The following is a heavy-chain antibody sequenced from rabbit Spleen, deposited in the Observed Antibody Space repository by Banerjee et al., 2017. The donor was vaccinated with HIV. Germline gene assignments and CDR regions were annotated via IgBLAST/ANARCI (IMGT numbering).Heavy chain of an antibody. Sequence: QSLEESGGDLVKPGASLTLTCTASGFSFSSSYHMCWVRQAPGKGLEWIACIYGGGGDTHYAPWAKGRFTISKTSSTVDLKMTSLTAADTATYFCARDDGGRRDSILAFDLWGRGTLVTVS. CDR2: IYGGGGDT. V-gene: IGHV1S40*01. D-gene: IGHD4-2*01. CDR1: GFSFSSSYH. CDR3: ARDDGGRRDSILAFDL. J-gene: IGHJ4*01.